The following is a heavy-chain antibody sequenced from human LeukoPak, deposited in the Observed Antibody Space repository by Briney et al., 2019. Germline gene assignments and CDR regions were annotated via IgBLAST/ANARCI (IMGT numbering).Heavy chain of an antibody. J-gene: IGHJ3*02. Sequence: GGSLRLSCAASGFTFSSYAMSWVRQAPGKGLEWVGRTRNKANSYTTEYAASVKGRFTISRDDSKNSLYLQMNSLKTEDTAVYYCARVLQTGGSDAFDIWGQGTMVTVSS. V-gene: IGHV3-72*01. CDR3: ARVLQTGGSDAFDI. CDR2: TRNKANSYTT. CDR1: GFTFSSYA. D-gene: IGHD1-1*01.